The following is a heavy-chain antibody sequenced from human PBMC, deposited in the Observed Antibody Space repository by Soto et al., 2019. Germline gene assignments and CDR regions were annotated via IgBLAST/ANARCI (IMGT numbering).Heavy chain of an antibody. CDR1: GGSISSGDYY. V-gene: IGHV4-30-4*01. J-gene: IGHJ4*02. D-gene: IGHD6-13*01. CDR2: IYYSGST. Sequence: SETLSLTCTVSGGSISSGDYYWSWIRQPPGKGLEWIGYIYYSGSTYYNPSLKSRVTISVDTSKNQFSLKLSSVTAADTAVYYCARARATIAAAAIFDCWAREPWSPSPQ. CDR3: ARARATIAAAAIFDC.